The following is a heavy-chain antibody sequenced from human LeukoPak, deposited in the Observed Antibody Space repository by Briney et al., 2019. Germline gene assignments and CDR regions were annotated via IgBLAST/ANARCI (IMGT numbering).Heavy chain of an antibody. CDR3: ARRNKIQLWSYYYFYFMDV. Sequence: GGSLRLSCAASGFTFSDYYMSWIRQAPGKGLEWVSYISSSGSTIYYADSVKGRFTISRDNAKNSLYLQMNSLSPEDTAVYYCARRNKIQLWSYYYFYFMDVWGKGTTVTISS. CDR2: ISSSGSTI. D-gene: IGHD5-18*01. J-gene: IGHJ6*03. V-gene: IGHV3-11*04. CDR1: GFTFSDYY.